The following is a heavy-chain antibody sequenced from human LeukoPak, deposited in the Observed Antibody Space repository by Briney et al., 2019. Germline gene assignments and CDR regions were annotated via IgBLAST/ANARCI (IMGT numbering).Heavy chain of an antibody. D-gene: IGHD2-2*01. CDR1: GGSISSYY. CDR3: ASLVVPAAQFDY. Sequence: SETLSLTCTASGGSISSYYWSWIRQPPGKGLEWIGYIYYSGSTNYNPSLKSRVTISVDTSKNQFSLKLSSVTAADTAVYYCASLVVPAAQFDYWGQGTLVTVSS. J-gene: IGHJ4*02. CDR2: IYYSGST. V-gene: IGHV4-59*01.